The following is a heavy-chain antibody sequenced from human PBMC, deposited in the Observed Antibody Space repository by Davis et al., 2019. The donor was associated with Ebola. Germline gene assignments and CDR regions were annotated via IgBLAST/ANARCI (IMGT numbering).Heavy chain of an antibody. CDR2: INPNSGGT. CDR1: GYTFTGYY. Sequence: AASVKVSCKASGYTFTGYYMHWVRQAPGQGLEWMGRINPNSGGTNYAQQFQGRVTMTRDTSISTAYMELSRLRSDDTAVYYCAREKLQNSPYYYYYYGMDVWGKGTTVTVSS. J-gene: IGHJ6*04. V-gene: IGHV1-2*06. CDR3: AREKLQNSPYYYYYYGMDV. D-gene: IGHD4-11*01.